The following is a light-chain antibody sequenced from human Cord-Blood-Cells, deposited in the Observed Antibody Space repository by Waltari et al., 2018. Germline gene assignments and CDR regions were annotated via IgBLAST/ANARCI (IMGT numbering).Light chain of an antibody. J-gene: IGKJ2*01. V-gene: IGKV1-39*01. CDR1: PSISSY. CDR2: AAS. CDR3: QQSYSTPYT. Sequence: IQMTQSPSSLPASVGARVTRTCQASPSISSYFNWYQQKPGKAPKRLIYAASSLQSGVPSRFSGSGSGTDFTLTISSLQPEDFATYYCQQSYSTPYTFGQGTKLEIK.